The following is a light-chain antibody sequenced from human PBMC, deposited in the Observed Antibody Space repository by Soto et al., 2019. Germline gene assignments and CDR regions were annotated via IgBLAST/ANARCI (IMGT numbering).Light chain of an antibody. CDR1: QSVSSTY. Sequence: EIVLTQSPGTLSLSPGERATLSCRPSQSVSSTYLAWYQHKPDQPPRLLIYGASSTATGIPDRFSGSGFGTDFTLTISRLETEEFAIYYGQQYGSSSYTFGQGTKLEIK. CDR3: QQYGSSSYT. CDR2: GAS. V-gene: IGKV3-20*01. J-gene: IGKJ2*01.